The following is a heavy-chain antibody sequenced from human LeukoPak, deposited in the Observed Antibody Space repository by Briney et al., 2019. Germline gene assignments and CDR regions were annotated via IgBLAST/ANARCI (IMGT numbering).Heavy chain of an antibody. D-gene: IGHD6-19*01. Sequence: GGSLRLSCEVSGFTIRNHWMSWVRQAPGKGLEWVSAISGSGGSTYYADSVKGRFTISRDNSKNTLYLQMNSLRAEDTAVYYCAKDVRVAVLSWARDYYFDYWGQGTLVTVSS. CDR2: ISGSGGST. CDR3: AKDVRVAVLSWARDYYFDY. J-gene: IGHJ4*02. V-gene: IGHV3-23*01. CDR1: GFTIRNHW.